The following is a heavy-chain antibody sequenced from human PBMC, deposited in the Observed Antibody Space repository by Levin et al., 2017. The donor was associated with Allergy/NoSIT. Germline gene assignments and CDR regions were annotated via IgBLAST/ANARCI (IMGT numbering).Heavy chain of an antibody. CDR3: TTLGYCSGGSCYGS. J-gene: IGHJ5*02. V-gene: IGHV3-15*01. CDR1: GFTFSDAW. D-gene: IGHD2-15*01. Sequence: SCAASGFTFSDAWMSWVRQAPGKGLEWVGRIKRKIDGGATDYAAPVKGRFSISRDDSKTTLYLQMNSLKNEDTAVYYCTTLGYCSGGSCYGSWGQGTLVTVSS. CDR2: IKRKIDGGAT.